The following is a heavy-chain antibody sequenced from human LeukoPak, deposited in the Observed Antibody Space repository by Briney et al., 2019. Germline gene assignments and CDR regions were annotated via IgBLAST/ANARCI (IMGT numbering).Heavy chain of an antibody. D-gene: IGHD3-10*01. CDR1: GFTFSRYG. V-gene: IGHV3-33*01. Sequence: GGSLRLSCAASGFTFSRYGMHWVRQGPGKGLEWVAVIWYDGSKKYYADSVKGRFTISRDNSKNTLYLQMNSLRAEDTAVYYCARGRAGNYYNHNDYWGQGTLVTVSS. J-gene: IGHJ4*01. CDR3: ARGRAGNYYNHNDY. CDR2: IWYDGSKK.